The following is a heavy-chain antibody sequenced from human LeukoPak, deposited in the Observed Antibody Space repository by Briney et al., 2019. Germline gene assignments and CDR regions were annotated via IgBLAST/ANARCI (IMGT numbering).Heavy chain of an antibody. Sequence: PSETLSLTCTVSGGSISSYYWSWIRQPPGKGLEWIGYIYYSGSTNYNPSLKSRVTISVGTSKNQFSLKLSSVTAADTAVYYCARSMGYGSGSYYRPDYYFDYWGQGTLVTVSS. CDR3: ARSMGYGSGSYYRPDYYFDY. V-gene: IGHV4-59*01. J-gene: IGHJ4*02. D-gene: IGHD3-10*01. CDR1: GGSISSYY. CDR2: IYYSGST.